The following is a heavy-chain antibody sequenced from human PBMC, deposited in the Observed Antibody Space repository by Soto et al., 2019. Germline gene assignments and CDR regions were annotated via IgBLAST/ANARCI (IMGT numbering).Heavy chain of an antibody. V-gene: IGHV1-8*01. CDR1: GYTFTSYD. J-gene: IGHJ5*01. CDR2: MNPNSGNT. D-gene: IGHD1-26*01. CDR3: ARERLNWGSYSGVNWFDP. Sequence: ASVKVSCKASGYTFTSYDINWVRQATGQGLEWMGWMNPNSGNTGYAQKFQGRVTMTRNTPISTAYMELSSLRSEDTAVYYCARERLNWGSYSGVNWFDPWGQGTMVTVSS.